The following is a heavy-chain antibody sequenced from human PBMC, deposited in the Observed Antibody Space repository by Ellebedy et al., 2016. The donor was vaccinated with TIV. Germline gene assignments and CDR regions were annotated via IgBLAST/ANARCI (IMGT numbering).Heavy chain of an antibody. J-gene: IGHJ4*02. V-gene: IGHV3-9*01. Sequence: SLKISCAASGFTFDDYAMHWVRQVAGKGLEWVSGISWNSGSIGYADSVKGRFTISRDNAKNSLYLQMNSLRAEDTALYYCGKSAGVVVAATLIGRDNFDYWGQGTLVTVSS. CDR3: GKSAGVVVAATLIGRDNFDY. CDR1: GFTFDDYA. D-gene: IGHD2-15*01. CDR2: ISWNSGSI.